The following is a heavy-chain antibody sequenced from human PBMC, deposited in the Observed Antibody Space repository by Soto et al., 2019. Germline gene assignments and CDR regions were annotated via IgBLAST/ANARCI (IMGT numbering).Heavy chain of an antibody. J-gene: IGHJ4*02. CDR3: ARGDTMVRGVFDY. Sequence: SVKVSCKASGGTFISYAISWVRQAPGQGLEWMGGIIPIFGTANYAQKFQGRVTITADESTSTAYMELSSLRSEDTAVYYCARGDTMVRGVFDYWGQGTLVTVSS. CDR1: GGTFISYA. V-gene: IGHV1-69*13. CDR2: IIPIFGTA. D-gene: IGHD3-10*01.